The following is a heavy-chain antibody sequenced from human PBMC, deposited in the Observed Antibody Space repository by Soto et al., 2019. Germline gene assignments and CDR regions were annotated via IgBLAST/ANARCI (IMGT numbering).Heavy chain of an antibody. CDR1: GGYASSGSYF. Sequence: PSETLGITCSFYGGYASSGSYFWKWIRQPRGKGLEWIGYIHFSGGTNYNPSLKSRATTSLDTSKNQFSLKLSSVTAADTAVYYCARIPVDTTMVNWLDPWGQGTLVTVS. V-gene: IGHV4-61*01. CDR3: ARIPVDTTMVNWLDP. J-gene: IGHJ5*02. CDR2: IHFSGGT. D-gene: IGHD5-18*01.